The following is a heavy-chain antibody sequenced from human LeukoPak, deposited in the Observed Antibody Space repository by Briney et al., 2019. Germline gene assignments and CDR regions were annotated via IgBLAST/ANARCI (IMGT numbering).Heavy chain of an antibody. CDR2: IRYHGRDK. D-gene: IGHD4-17*01. V-gene: IGHV3-30*02. CDR3: ANSPYGDWSFDF. J-gene: IGHJ4*02. Sequence: GGSLRLSCAASGFTFSSYGMHWVRQAPGKGLEWVAFIRYHGRDKYYGDSVKGRFTISRDNSRNTLYLQMDSLRGEDTAVYYCANSPYGDWSFDFWGQGILVTVSS. CDR1: GFTFSSYG.